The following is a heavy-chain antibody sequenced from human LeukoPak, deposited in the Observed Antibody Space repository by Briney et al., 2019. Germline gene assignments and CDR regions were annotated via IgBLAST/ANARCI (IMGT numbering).Heavy chain of an antibody. D-gene: IGHD3-22*01. J-gene: IGHJ5*02. CDR3: ARPYYYDSRIDP. CDR2: MYYSGST. CDR1: GGSISSGGYY. V-gene: IGHV4-30-4*01. Sequence: PSETLSLTCTVSGGSISSGGYYWSWIRQPPGKGLEWIAYMYYSGSTYYNPSLKSRVTMSADTSKNQLSLELSSVTAADTAVYYCARPYYYDSRIDPWGQGILVTVSS.